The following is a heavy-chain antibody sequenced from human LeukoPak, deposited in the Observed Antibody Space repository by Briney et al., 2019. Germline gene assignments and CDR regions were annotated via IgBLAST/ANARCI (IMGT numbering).Heavy chain of an antibody. CDR1: GFTFSSYA. CDR2: ISYDGSNK. D-gene: IGHD6-13*01. Sequence: GGSLRLSCAASGFTFSSYAMHWVRQAPGKGLEWVAVISYDGSNKYYADFVKGRFTISRDNSKNTLYLQMNSLRAEDTAVYYCARDDPYSSSWDYWGQGTLVTVSS. CDR3: ARDDPYSSSWDY. J-gene: IGHJ4*02. V-gene: IGHV3-30-3*01.